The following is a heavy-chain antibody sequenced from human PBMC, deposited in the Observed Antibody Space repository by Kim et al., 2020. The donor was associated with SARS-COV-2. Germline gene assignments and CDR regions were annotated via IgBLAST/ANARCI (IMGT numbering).Heavy chain of an antibody. CDR3: ARDFASKQVGLDP. CDR2: ISSSGSTM. V-gene: IGHV3-48*02. CDR1: GFTFSSYN. D-gene: IGHD6-13*01. J-gene: IGHJ5*02. Sequence: GGSLRLSCAASGFTFSSYNMNWVRQAPGKGLEWVSYISSSGSTMYYADSVKGRFIISRDNAKNSLFLQMNSLRDEDTAVYYCARDFASKQVGLDPWGQGTLVTVSS.